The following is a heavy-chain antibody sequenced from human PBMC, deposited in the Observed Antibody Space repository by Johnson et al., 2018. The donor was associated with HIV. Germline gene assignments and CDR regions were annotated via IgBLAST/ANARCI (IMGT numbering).Heavy chain of an antibody. CDR2: IYSGGIT. D-gene: IGHD4-17*01. Sequence: VQLVESGGGLIQPGGSLRLSCAASGFTVSSNYMSWVRQAPGKGLEWVSLIYSGGITYYADSVKGRFTISRDNSKNTLYLQMNSLRAEDTAVYYCAREATGTLFHQWAFDIWGQGTMVTVSS. J-gene: IGHJ3*02. V-gene: IGHV3-53*01. CDR1: GFTVSSNY. CDR3: AREATGTLFHQWAFDI.